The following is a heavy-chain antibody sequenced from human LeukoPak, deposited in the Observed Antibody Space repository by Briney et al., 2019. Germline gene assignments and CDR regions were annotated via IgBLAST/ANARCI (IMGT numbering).Heavy chain of an antibody. Sequence: GGSLRLSCAASGFTVSSNYMSWVRQAPGKGLEWVSVIYSGGSTYYADSVKGRFTISRDNSKNTLYLQMNSLRAEDTAVYYCAKALDYGDYGDYWGQGTLVTVSS. CDR1: GFTVSSNY. CDR3: AKALDYGDYGDY. CDR2: IYSGGST. J-gene: IGHJ4*02. D-gene: IGHD4-17*01. V-gene: IGHV3-66*01.